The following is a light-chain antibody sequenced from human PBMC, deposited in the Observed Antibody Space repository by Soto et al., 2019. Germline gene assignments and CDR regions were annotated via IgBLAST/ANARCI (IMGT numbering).Light chain of an antibody. J-gene: IGLJ3*02. Sequence: QTVVTQEPSFSVSPGRTVTLTCGLSSASVSTSYYPSWFQQTPGQAPRTLIHSTNTRSSGVPDRFSGSILGNKAALTITGAQADDEADYYCILYMGSGIGVFGGGTKRTVL. CDR3: ILYMGSGIGV. V-gene: IGLV8-61*01. CDR1: SASVSTSYY. CDR2: STN.